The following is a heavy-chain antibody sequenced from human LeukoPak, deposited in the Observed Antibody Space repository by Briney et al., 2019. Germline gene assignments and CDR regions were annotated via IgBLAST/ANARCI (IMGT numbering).Heavy chain of an antibody. D-gene: IGHD3-10*02. CDR2: MNPNSGNT. CDR3: ARLLRSGSYYADWFDP. Sequence: ASVKVSCKASGYTFTSYDINWVRQATGQGLEWMGWMNPNSGNTGYAQKFQGRVTMTRNTSISTAYMELSSLRSEDTAVYYCARLLRSGSYYADWFDPWGQGTLVTVS. CDR1: GYTFTSYD. J-gene: IGHJ5*02. V-gene: IGHV1-8*01.